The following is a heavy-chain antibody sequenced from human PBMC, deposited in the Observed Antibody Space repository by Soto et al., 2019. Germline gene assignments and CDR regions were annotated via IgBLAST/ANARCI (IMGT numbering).Heavy chain of an antibody. J-gene: IGHJ4*02. CDR1: GYTFTSYA. D-gene: IGHD1-26*01. V-gene: IGHV1-3*01. CDR3: ARAKGHIVGATPFDY. Sequence: SVKVSCKASGYTFTSYAMHWVRQAPGQRLEWMGWINAGNGNTKYSQKFQGRVTITRDTSASTAHMELSSLRSEDTAVYYCARAKGHIVGATPFDYWGQGTLGTVSS. CDR2: INAGNGNT.